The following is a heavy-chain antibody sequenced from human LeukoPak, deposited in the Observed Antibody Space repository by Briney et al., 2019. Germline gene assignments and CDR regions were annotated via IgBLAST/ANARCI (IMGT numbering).Heavy chain of an antibody. CDR2: IYYSGST. CDR1: GGSISSSSYY. V-gene: IGHV4-39*01. J-gene: IGHJ5*02. Sequence: TTSETLSLTCTVSGGSISSSSYYWGWIRQPPGKGLEWIGSIYYSGSTYYNPSLKSRVTISVDTSKHQFSLKLSSVTAADTAVYYCARHFVDVVVVAATKFDPWGQGTLVTVSS. CDR3: ARHFVDVVVVAATKFDP. D-gene: IGHD2-15*01.